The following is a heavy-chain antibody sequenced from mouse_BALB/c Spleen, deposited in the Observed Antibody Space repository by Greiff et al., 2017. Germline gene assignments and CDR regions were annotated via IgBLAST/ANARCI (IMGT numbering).Heavy chain of an antibody. J-gene: IGHJ3*01. CDR2: ISSGGST. V-gene: IGHV5-6-5*01. D-gene: IGHD2-1*01. Sequence: DVKLVESGGGLVKPGGSLKLSCAASGFTFSSYAMSWVRQTPEKRLEWVASISSGGSTYYPDSVKGRFTISRDNARNILYLQMSSLRSEDTAMYYCARDGNYVPAWFAYWGQGTLVTVSA. CDR1: GFTFSSYA. CDR3: ARDGNYVPAWFAY.